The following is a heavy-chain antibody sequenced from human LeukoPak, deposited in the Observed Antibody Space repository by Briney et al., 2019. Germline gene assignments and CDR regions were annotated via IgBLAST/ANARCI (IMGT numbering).Heavy chain of an antibody. CDR3: ARDDYSNPFDY. J-gene: IGHJ4*02. V-gene: IGHV3-7*03. CDR2: IKQDGSEK. CDR1: GFTFSDYY. Sequence: GGSLRLSCAASGFTFSDYYMSWIRQAPGKGLEWVANIKQDGSEKYYVDSVKGRFTISRDNAKNSLYLQMNSLRAEDTALYYCARDDYSNPFDYWGQGTLVTVSS. D-gene: IGHD4-11*01.